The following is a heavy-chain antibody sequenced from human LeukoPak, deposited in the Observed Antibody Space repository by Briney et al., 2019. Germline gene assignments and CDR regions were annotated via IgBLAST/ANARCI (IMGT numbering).Heavy chain of an antibody. V-gene: IGHV3-11*01. J-gene: IGHJ6*02. CDR2: ISSSGSTI. CDR3: AKIETGHTMIVVVALRGMDV. D-gene: IGHD3-22*01. Sequence: GGSLRLSCAASGFTFSDYYMSWIRQAPGKGLEWVSYISSSGSTIYYADSVKGRFTISRDNAKNSLYLQMNSLRAEDTAVYYCAKIETGHTMIVVVALRGMDVWGQGTTVTVSS. CDR1: GFTFSDYY.